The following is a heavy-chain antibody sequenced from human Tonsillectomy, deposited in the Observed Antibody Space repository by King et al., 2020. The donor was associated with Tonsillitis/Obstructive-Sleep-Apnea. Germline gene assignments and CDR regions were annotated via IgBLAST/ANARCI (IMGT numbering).Heavy chain of an antibody. CDR2: IYYSGST. Sequence: QLQLQESGPGLVKPSETLSLTCTVSGGSISSSSYYWGWIRQPPGKGLEWIGSIYYSGSTYYNPSLKSRVTISVDTSKNQFSLKLSSVTAADTAVYYCARRSGRDGYNYYFDYWGQGTLVTVSS. CDR3: ARRSGRDGYNYYFDY. J-gene: IGHJ4*02. V-gene: IGHV4-39*01. D-gene: IGHD5-24*01. CDR1: GGSISSSSYY.